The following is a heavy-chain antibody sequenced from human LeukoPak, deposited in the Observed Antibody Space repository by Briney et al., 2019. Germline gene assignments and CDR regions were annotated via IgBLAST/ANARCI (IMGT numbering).Heavy chain of an antibody. CDR1: GFTFSTYA. D-gene: IGHD4-17*01. CDR2: INPTGGST. Sequence: GGSLRLSCAASGFTFSTYAVGWVRQAPGKGLEWISSINPTGGSTNYADSVKGRFTISRDNSNNVLYLHMNSLRAEDTAVYYCAKDLNYGDLLDYWGQGTLVTVSS. CDR3: AKDLNYGDLLDY. V-gene: IGHV3-23*01. J-gene: IGHJ4*02.